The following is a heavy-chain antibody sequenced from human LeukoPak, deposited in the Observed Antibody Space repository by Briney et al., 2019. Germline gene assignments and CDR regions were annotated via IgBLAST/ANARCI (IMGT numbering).Heavy chain of an antibody. Sequence: GGSLRLSCAASGFTFGAYSMDWVRKAPGKGLGWVSYISSGSTTMYYADSVKGRFTTARDNTKTSLYLQMNRLRAEDTDVYSCARGACDGDCYDYWGQGTLVTVPS. V-gene: IGHV3-48*04. J-gene: IGHJ4*02. CDR3: ARGACDGDCYDY. CDR1: GFTFGAYS. D-gene: IGHD2-21*02. CDR2: ISSGSTTM.